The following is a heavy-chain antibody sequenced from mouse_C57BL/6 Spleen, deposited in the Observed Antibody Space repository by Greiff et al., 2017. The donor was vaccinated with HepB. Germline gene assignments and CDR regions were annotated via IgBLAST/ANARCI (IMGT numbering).Heavy chain of an antibody. Sequence: VQLQQSGAELVRPGASVTLSCKASGYTFTDYEMHWVKQTPVHGLEWIGAIDPETGGTAYNQKFKGKAILTADKSSSTAYMELRSLTSEDSAVYYCTRRGGSSYVDYFDYWGQGTTLTVSS. V-gene: IGHV1-15*01. CDR1: GYTFTDYE. CDR3: TRRGGSSYVDYFDY. D-gene: IGHD1-1*01. J-gene: IGHJ2*01. CDR2: IDPETGGT.